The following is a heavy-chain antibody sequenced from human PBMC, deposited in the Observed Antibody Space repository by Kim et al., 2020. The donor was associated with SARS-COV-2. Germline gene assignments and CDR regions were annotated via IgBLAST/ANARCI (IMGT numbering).Heavy chain of an antibody. CDR3: AKRYCGSTSSCYQVPF. J-gene: IGHJ3*01. V-gene: IGHV3-23*01. Sequence: GGSLRLSCAASGFTFSGYAMRWVRQAPGKGLEWVSPISGGGGSTYYADSVKGRFTISRDNTKNTLYLQMNSLRTEDTAVYYCAKRYCGSTSSCYQVPF. CDR1: GFTFSGYA. CDR2: ISGGGGST. D-gene: IGHD2-2*01.